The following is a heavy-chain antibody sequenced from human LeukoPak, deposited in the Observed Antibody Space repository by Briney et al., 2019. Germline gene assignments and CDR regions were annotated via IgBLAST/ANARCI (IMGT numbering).Heavy chain of an antibody. J-gene: IGHJ4*02. D-gene: IGHD2-15*01. CDR1: GASISSYY. CDR2: IYYSEST. V-gene: IGHV4-59*08. Sequence: PSETLSLTCTVSGASISSYYWSWIRQPPGKGLEWIGYIYYSESTNYNPSLKSRVTISVDTSKNQFSLNLSSVTAADTAVYYCARHDRVGSYCSGGSCLIREGFFEYWGQGTLVTVSS. CDR3: ARHDRVGSYCSGGSCLIREGFFEY.